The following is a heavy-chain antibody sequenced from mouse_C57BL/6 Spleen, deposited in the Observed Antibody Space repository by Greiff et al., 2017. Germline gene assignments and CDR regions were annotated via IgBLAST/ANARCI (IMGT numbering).Heavy chain of an antibody. CDR1: GYTFTDYN. J-gene: IGHJ2*01. Sequence: VQLQQSGPELVKPGASVKMSCKASGYTFTDYNMHWVKQSHGKSLEWIGYINPNNGGTSYNQKFKGKATLTVNQSSSTAYMELRSLTSEDSAVYYCASQEVTGNFDYWGQGTTLTVSS. V-gene: IGHV1-22*01. D-gene: IGHD4-1*01. CDR3: ASQEVTGNFDY. CDR2: INPNNGGT.